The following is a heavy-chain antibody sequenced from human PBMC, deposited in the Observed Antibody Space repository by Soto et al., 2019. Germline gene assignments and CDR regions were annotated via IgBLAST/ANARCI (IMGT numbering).Heavy chain of an antibody. CDR3: ARSMKRYHYYHSNISGSPYYYYGMDV. D-gene: IGHD3-22*01. V-gene: IGHV5-51*01. CDR1: GYSFTSYW. J-gene: IGHJ6*02. Sequence: GESLKISCRGSGYSFTSYWIGWVRQMPGKGLERMGIIYPGDSDTRYSPYFQGQVTFSADKSISTAYLQWSSLKASDTAMFYCARSMKRYHYYHSNISGSPYYYYGMDVWGQGTTVTVSS. CDR2: IYPGDSDT.